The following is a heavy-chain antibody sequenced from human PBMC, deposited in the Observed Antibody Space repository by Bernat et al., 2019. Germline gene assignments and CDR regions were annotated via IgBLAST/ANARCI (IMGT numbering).Heavy chain of an antibody. CDR3: ARVLTYGGNSAYLVPNRYGMDV. CDR2: ISAYNGNT. D-gene: IGHD4-23*01. V-gene: IGHV1-18*01. CDR1: GYTFTSYG. J-gene: IGHJ6*02. Sequence: QVQLVQSGAEVKKPGASVKVSCKASGYTFTSYGISWVRQAPGQGLEWMGWISAYNGNTNYAQKLQGRVTMTTDTSTSTAYMELRSLRSDDTAVYYCARVLTYGGNSAYLVPNRYGMDVWGQGTTVTVSS.